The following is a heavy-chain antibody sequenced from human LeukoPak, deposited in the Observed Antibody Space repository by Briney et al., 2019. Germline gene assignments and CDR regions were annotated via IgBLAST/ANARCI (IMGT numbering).Heavy chain of an antibody. CDR1: GGSINSYY. Sequence: SETLSLTCIVSGGSINSYYWNWIRQPPGKGLEWIGYVYYTGSTNYDPSLKSRVTISVDTSKNQFSLKLSSVTAADTAVYYCARESGYFQHWGQGTLVTVSS. J-gene: IGHJ1*01. CDR2: VYYTGST. CDR3: ARESGYFQH. V-gene: IGHV4-59*01.